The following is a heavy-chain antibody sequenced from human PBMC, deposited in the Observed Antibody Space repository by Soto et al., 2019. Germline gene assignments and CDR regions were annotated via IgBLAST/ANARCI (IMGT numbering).Heavy chain of an antibody. V-gene: IGHV3-21*01. CDR2: ISSTTNYI. Sequence: EVQLVESGGGLVKPGGSLRLSCAASGFTFTRYSMNWVRQAPGKGLEWVSSISSTTNYIDYADSMKGRFTVSRDNTKKSVYLEMKSMSAEDTAVYYCARESEDLTSNFDYWGQGTLVTFSS. CDR1: GFTFTRYS. J-gene: IGHJ4*02. CDR3: ARESEDLTSNFDY.